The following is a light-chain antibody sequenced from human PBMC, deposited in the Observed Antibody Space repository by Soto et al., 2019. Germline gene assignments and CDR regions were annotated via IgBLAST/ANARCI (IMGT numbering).Light chain of an antibody. J-gene: IGKJ1*01. CDR3: QQSYNTPRT. CDR2: GAC. Sequence: DIQMTQSPSSLSASVGDRVTITCQASQDITNYLNWYQQKPGKAPNLLIYGACNLETGVPSRFSGSGSGTDFTLTISSLQPEDFAIYYCQQSYNTPRTFGQGTKVDIK. V-gene: IGKV1-39*01. CDR1: QDITNY.